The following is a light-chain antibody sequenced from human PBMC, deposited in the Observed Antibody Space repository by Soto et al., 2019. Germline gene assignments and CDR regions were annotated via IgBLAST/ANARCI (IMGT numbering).Light chain of an antibody. V-gene: IGLV2-14*03. Sequence: QSVLTQPASMSDSPGQSITISCIGTSSDIGAFNHVSWHQQHPGKAPKLIIYDVIHRPSGVSSRFSGSKTGNTASLIISGLPAEDEADYYCSSYTSSSSYVFGSGTKLTVL. CDR2: DVI. CDR1: SSDIGAFNH. J-gene: IGLJ1*01. CDR3: SSYTSSSSYV.